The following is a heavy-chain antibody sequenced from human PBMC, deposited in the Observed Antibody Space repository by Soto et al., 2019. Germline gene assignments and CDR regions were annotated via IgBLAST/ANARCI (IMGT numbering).Heavy chain of an antibody. V-gene: IGHV3-30-3*01. J-gene: IGHJ6*02. CDR2: ISYDGSNK. Sequence: GGSLRLSCAASGFTFSSYAMHWVRQAPGKGLEWVAVISYDGSNKYYADSVKGRFTISRDNSKNTLYLQMNSLRAEDTAVYYCARAHDLSPVEGMDVWGQGTTITVSS. D-gene: IGHD6-19*01. CDR1: GFTFSSYA. CDR3: ARAHDLSPVEGMDV.